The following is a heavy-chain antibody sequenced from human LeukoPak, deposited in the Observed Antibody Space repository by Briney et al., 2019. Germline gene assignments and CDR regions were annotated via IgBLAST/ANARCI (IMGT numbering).Heavy chain of an antibody. Sequence: GASLRLSCAASGFTFSCYAMSWVRQAPGKGLEWVSAISGSGGSTYYADSVKGRFTISRDNSKNTLYLQMNSLRAEDTAVYYCAKDLEQQLAIYFDYWGQGTLVTVSS. CDR1: GFTFSCYA. CDR3: AKDLEQQLAIYFDY. CDR2: ISGSGGST. D-gene: IGHD6-13*01. J-gene: IGHJ4*02. V-gene: IGHV3-23*01.